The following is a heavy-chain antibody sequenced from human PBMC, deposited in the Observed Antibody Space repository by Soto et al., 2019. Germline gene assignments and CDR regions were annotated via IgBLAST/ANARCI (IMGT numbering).Heavy chain of an antibody. V-gene: IGHV3-23*01. Sequence: QLLQSGGGLVQPGGSLTLSCAASGFTFGTTDMSWVRQAPGEGLEWVSTIDGSGGITYYADSVKGRFTISRDNSRNTVYLQMNSLRGDATALYYCVKNSGGFKTWGQGALVTGSS. CDR3: VKNSGGFKT. D-gene: IGHD3-10*01. CDR2: IDGSGGIT. J-gene: IGHJ5*02. CDR1: GFTFGTTD.